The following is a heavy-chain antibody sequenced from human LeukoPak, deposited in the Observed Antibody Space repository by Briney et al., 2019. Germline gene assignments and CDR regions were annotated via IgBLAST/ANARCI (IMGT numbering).Heavy chain of an antibody. CDR2: ISDTGRLS. J-gene: IGHJ5*02. V-gene: IGHV3-23*01. CDR1: GFTFSSSA. CDR3: AKGWTAVGS. Sequence: GGSLRLSCAASGFTFSSSAMSWVRQAPGKGLEWVAAISDTGRLSYCADSVNGRFTISRDNSKNTLYMEMNNLRGADTAVYYCAKGWTAVGSWGQGTRVTVSS. D-gene: IGHD1-26*01.